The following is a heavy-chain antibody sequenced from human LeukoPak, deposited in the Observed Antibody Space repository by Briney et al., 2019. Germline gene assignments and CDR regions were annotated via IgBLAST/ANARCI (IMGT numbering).Heavy chain of an antibody. CDR1: GMTVSSNY. Sequence: GGFLRLSCAASGMTVSSNYIMWVRQPPGKGLEWVSSIYTGGSTYYADAVKGRFTISRDNSKNTVNLQMNSLRAEDTAVYYCARDQASSSSSPYWGQGTLVTVSS. CDR3: ARDQASSSSSPY. J-gene: IGHJ4*02. V-gene: IGHV3-66*01. CDR2: IYTGGST. D-gene: IGHD2-2*01.